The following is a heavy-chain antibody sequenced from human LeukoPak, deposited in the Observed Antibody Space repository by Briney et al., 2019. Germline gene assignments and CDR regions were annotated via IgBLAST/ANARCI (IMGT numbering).Heavy chain of an antibody. J-gene: IGHJ6*03. CDR2: ISSSSSYI. V-gene: IGHV3-21*01. Sequence: GGTLRLSCAVSGFTFSSYNMNWVRQAPGKGLEWVSSISSSSSYIYYADSVKGRFTTFRDNAKNSLYLQMNSLRAEDTAVYYCARVAAYYYYMDVWGKGTTVTVSS. CDR3: ARVAAYYYYMDV. CDR1: GFTFSSYN. D-gene: IGHD6-25*01.